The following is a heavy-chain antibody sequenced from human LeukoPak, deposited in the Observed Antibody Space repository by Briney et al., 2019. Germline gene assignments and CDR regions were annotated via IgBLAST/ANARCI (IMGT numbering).Heavy chain of an antibody. V-gene: IGHV1-69*13. Sequence: SVKVSCKASGGTFSSYAISWVRQAPGQGLEWMGGIIPIFGTANYAQKFQGRVTITADESTSTAYMELRSLRSDDTAVYYCASWSIGNEQQPHDYWGQGTLVTVSS. CDR3: ASWSIGNEQQPHDY. CDR2: IIPIFGTA. J-gene: IGHJ4*02. CDR1: GGTFSSYA. D-gene: IGHD6-13*01.